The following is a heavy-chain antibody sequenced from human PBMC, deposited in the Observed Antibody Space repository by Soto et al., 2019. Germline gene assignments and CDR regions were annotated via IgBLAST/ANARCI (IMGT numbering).Heavy chain of an antibody. J-gene: IGHJ3*02. CDR3: ARFNYYGSGRPEGDFDI. Sequence: PSETLSLTCTVSGGSISSSSYYWGWIRQPPGKGLEWIGSIYYSGSTNYNPSLKSRVTISVDTSKNQFSLKLSSVTAADTAVYYCARFNYYGSGRPEGDFDIWGQGTMVTVSS. CDR2: IYYSGST. D-gene: IGHD3-10*01. CDR1: GGSISSSSYY. V-gene: IGHV4-39*07.